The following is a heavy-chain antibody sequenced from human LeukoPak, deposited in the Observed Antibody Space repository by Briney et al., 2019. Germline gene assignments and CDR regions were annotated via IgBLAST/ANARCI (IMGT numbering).Heavy chain of an antibody. CDR2: IYPGDSDT. Sequence: GESLKISCEGSGYSFTSYWIGWVRQMPGKGLEWMGIIYPGDSDTRYSPSFQGQITISADKSISTAYLQWSSLKASDTAMYYCARGGRWLQTFPDYWGQGTLVTVSS. J-gene: IGHJ4*02. D-gene: IGHD5-24*01. CDR3: ARGGRWLQTFPDY. CDR1: GYSFTSYW. V-gene: IGHV5-51*01.